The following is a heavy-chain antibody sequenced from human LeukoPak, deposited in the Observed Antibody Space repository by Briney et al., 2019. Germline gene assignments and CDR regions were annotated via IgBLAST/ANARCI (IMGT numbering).Heavy chain of an antibody. V-gene: IGHV3-9*01. Sequence: GGSLRLSCAASGFTFDDYAMHWVRQAPGKGLEWVSGISWNSGSIGYADSVKGRFTISRDNAKNSLYLRMNSLRAEDTALYYCAKDGLWGQGTTVTVSS. CDR3: AKDGL. CDR1: GFTFDDYA. J-gene: IGHJ6*02. CDR2: ISWNSGSI.